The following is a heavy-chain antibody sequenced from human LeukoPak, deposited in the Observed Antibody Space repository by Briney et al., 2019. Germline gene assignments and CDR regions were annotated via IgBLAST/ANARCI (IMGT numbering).Heavy chain of an antibody. CDR3: ASRLVSGGDAVN. CDR2: ISLAGQT. D-gene: IGHD2-21*02. CDR1: GGSISGTNW. V-gene: IGHV4/OR15-8*02. J-gene: IGHJ4*02. Sequence: SETLSLTCGVSGGSISGTNWWSWVRQPPGQGLEWIGEISLAGQTNYNPSLNGRVTMSLDKSSDQLSLHLTSVTAADTAVYYCASRLVSGGDAVNWGQGTLVTVSS.